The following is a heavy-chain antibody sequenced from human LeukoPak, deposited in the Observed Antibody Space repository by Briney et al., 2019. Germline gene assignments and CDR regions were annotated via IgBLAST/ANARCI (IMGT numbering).Heavy chain of an antibody. CDR3: ARDSQYSISSGFFDY. V-gene: IGHV1-46*01. Sequence: ASVKVSCKASGYTFTNYYIHWVRQAPGQGLEWMEIVNPSGGSTGSAQKFQGRVTMTRDMSTSTVYMELSSLRSEDSAVYYCARDSQYSISSGFFDYWGQGTLVTVSS. J-gene: IGHJ4*02. CDR2: VNPSGGST. CDR1: GYTFTNYY. D-gene: IGHD6-6*01.